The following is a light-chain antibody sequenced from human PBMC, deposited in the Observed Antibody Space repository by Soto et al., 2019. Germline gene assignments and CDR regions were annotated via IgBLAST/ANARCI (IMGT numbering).Light chain of an antibody. CDR2: DAS. Sequence: EIVLTQSQATLSVSPAPGSHLXCRASQSVSSNLAWYQQKPGQAPRLLIYDASTRATGAPARFSGSGSGTDFTLTISSLQSEDFAVYYCQHYNYWPYTFGQGTKVDIK. CDR1: QSVSSN. V-gene: IGKV3-15*01. J-gene: IGKJ2*01. CDR3: QHYNYWPYT.